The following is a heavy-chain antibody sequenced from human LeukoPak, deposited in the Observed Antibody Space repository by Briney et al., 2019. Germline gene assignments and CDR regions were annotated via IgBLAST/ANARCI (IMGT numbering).Heavy chain of an antibody. CDR1: GRSFSGYY. V-gene: IGHV4-34*01. D-gene: IGHD3-10*01. CDR3: ARRSTYGSGI. CDR2: INHSGIT. Sequence: SETLSLTCAVYGRSFSGYYWTWIRQTPGKGLEWIGEINHSGITDYNPSLRSRVTISVDTTKNQFSLKLSSVTAADTAVYYCARRSTYGSGIWGQGTLVTVSS. J-gene: IGHJ4*02.